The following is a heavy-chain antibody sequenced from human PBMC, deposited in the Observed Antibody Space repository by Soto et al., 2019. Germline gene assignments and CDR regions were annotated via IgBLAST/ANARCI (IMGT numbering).Heavy chain of an antibody. D-gene: IGHD1-26*01. Sequence: QVQLVESGGGVVQPGRSLRLSCVGSGFTFNNYAMHWVRQAPGKALEWVAVASYDASHKFYGDSVKGRFTISRDNSMSTLYLQMNSLRTEDTAIYFCARDPWVAIVGAISYFDYWGQGTLVTVSS. J-gene: IGHJ4*02. CDR3: ARDPWVAIVGAISYFDY. CDR1: GFTFNNYA. CDR2: ASYDASHK. V-gene: IGHV3-30-3*01.